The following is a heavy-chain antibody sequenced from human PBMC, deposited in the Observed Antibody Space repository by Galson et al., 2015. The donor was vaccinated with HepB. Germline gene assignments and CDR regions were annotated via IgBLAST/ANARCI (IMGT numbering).Heavy chain of an antibody. V-gene: IGHV3-30*04. Sequence: SLRLSCAASGFTFSSYTVHWVRQAPGKGLEWVALISDDGSNKYYADSVKGRFTISRDNSKNTLYLQMNSLRVEDTAVYYCARDQGSANTPMVFDYWGQGTLVTVSS. CDR2: ISDDGSNK. D-gene: IGHD5-18*01. CDR3: ARDQGSANTPMVFDY. J-gene: IGHJ4*02. CDR1: GFTFSSYT.